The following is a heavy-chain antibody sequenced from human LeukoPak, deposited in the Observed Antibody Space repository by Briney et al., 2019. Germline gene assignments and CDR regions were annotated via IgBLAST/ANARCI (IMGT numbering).Heavy chain of an antibody. CDR2: ISGSGGST. Sequence: PGGSLRLSCAAFGFTFSSYAMSWVRQAPGKGGEWVSAISGSGGSTYYADSVKGRFTISRDNSKNTLYLQMNSLRAEDTAVYYCAAHTRNYYYYYYMDVWGKGTTVTVSS. D-gene: IGHD1-1*01. J-gene: IGHJ6*03. V-gene: IGHV3-23*01. CDR3: AAHTRNYYYYYYMDV. CDR1: GFTFSSYA.